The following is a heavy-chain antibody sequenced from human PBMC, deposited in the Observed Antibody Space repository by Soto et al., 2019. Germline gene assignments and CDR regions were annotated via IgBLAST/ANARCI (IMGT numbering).Heavy chain of an antibody. CDR1: GFTFNSHT. CDR3: FKGGWSNVLDA. J-gene: IGHJ6*03. Sequence: GGSLRLSCAASGFTFNSHTMTWVRQTTGKGLEWVSSIGSSGRDTYYPDSLKGRFTISRDNAKNSLYLQMDSLRAEDTAVYYCFKGGWSNVLDAWGKGTTV. D-gene: IGHD3-16*01. V-gene: IGHV3-21*06. CDR2: IGSSGRDT.